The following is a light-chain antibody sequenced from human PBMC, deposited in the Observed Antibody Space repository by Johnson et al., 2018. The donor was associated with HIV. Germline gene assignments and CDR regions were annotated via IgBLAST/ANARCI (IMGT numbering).Light chain of an antibody. CDR3: GTWDGSLTGV. Sequence: QSVLTQPPSVSAAPGQKVTISCSGSSSNIGNNYVSWYQQLPGTAPKLLIYDNNKRPSGIPDRFSGSKSGTSSTLVITGLQTGDEADYYCGTWDGSLTGVFGPVTKFTVL. V-gene: IGLV1-51*01. CDR2: DNN. CDR1: SSNIGNNY. J-gene: IGLJ1*01.